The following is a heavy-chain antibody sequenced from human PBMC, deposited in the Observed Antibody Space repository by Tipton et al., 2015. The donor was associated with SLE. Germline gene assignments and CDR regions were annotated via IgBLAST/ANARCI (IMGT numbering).Heavy chain of an antibody. D-gene: IGHD6-6*01. CDR1: GGSISSYY. CDR2: IYYSGNT. Sequence: TLSLTCTVSGGSISSYYWSWIRQPPGKGLEWIGYIYYSGNTNYNPSLKSRVTISVDTSKNQFSLKLSSVTAADTAVYYCARRGSSFREGFDNWGQGTLVTVSS. J-gene: IGHJ4*02. CDR3: ARRGSSFREGFDN. V-gene: IGHV4-59*12.